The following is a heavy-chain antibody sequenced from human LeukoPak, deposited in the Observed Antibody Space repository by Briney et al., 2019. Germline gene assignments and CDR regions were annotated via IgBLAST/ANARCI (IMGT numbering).Heavy chain of an antibody. J-gene: IGHJ4*02. D-gene: IGHD3-10*01. Sequence: ASVTVSCKASGYTFTSYYMHWVRQAPGQGLEWMGIINPSGGSTSYAQKFQGRVTMTRDMSTSTVYMELSSLRSEDTAVYYCARSTLGGSGSYPFFFDYWGQGTLVTVSS. V-gene: IGHV1-46*01. CDR2: INPSGGST. CDR3: ARSTLGGSGSYPFFFDY. CDR1: GYTFTSYY.